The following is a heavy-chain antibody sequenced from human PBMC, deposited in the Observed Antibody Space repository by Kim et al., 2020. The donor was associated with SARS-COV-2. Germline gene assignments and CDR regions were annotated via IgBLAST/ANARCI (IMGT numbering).Heavy chain of an antibody. Sequence: GGSLRLSCAASGLTFSNHGMHWVRQAPGKGLEWVALIWYDGSLKFYADSVKGRFTISRDNSKNTLYLQMNTLRVEDEAVYYCARDYYGSGSPAYFYGLDVWGQGTTVAVSS. D-gene: IGHD3-10*01. J-gene: IGHJ6*02. V-gene: IGHV3-33*01. CDR3: ARDYYGSGSPAYFYGLDV. CDR1: GLTFSNHG. CDR2: IWYDGSLK.